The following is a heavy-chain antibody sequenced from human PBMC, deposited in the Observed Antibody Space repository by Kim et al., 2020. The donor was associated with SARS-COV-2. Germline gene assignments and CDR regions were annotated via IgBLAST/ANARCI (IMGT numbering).Heavy chain of an antibody. D-gene: IGHD3-10*01. V-gene: IGHV7-4-1*02. J-gene: IGHJ6*02. CDR2: INTNIGNP. CDR3: ARVPNYYGSGSYYYYYGMDV. CDR1: GYTFTSYA. Sequence: ASVKVSCKASGYTFTSYAMNWVRQAPGQGLEWMGWINTNIGNPTYAQGFTGRFVFSLDTSVSTAYLQISSLKAEDTAVYYCARVPNYYGSGSYYYYYGMDVWGQGTTVTVSS.